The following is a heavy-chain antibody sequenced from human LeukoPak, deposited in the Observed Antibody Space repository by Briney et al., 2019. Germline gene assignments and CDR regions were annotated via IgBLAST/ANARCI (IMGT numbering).Heavy chain of an antibody. D-gene: IGHD5/OR15-5a*01. J-gene: IGHJ3*02. CDR1: GFTFSSYA. V-gene: IGHV3-23*01. CDR3: AKDLPPGWNLRYDAFDI. Sequence: GGSLRLSCAASGFTFSSYAMSWVRQAPGKGLEWVSAISGSGGSTYYADSVKGRFTISRDNSKNTLYLQMSSLRAEDTAVYYCAKDLPPGWNLRYDAFDIWGQGTMVTVSS. CDR2: ISGSGGST.